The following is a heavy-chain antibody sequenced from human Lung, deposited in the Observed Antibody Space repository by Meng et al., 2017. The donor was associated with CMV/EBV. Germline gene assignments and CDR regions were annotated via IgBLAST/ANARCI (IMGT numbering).Heavy chain of an antibody. J-gene: IGHJ4*02. V-gene: IGHV3-30-3*01. Sequence: SCAASGFTFSRYAFHWVRQAPGKGLEWVAVISFDGGTRYYADSVKDRFTISRDSSRNSLYLQLNSLRPEDTAVYYCAREHGSSSPFDYWGQGTLVTVSS. CDR2: ISFDGGTR. D-gene: IGHD6-6*01. CDR1: GFTFSRYA. CDR3: AREHGSSSPFDY.